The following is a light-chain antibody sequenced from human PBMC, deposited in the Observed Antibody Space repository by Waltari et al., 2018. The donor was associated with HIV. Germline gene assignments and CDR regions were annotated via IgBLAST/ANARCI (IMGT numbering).Light chain of an antibody. CDR1: SSDVGGYNY. J-gene: IGLJ2*01. Sequence: QSALTQPASVSGSPGQSITISCTGTSSDVGGYNYVSWHQQHPGKAPKLVIYEVSNRPSGVSNRFSGSKSGNTASLTISGLQAEDEADYYCSSYTSSSTVLIGGGTKVTVL. V-gene: IGLV2-14*01. CDR2: EVS. CDR3: SSYTSSSTVL.